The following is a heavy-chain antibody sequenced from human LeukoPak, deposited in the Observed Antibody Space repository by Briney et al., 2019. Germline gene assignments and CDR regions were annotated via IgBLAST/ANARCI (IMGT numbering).Heavy chain of an antibody. CDR2: INWNGGST. J-gene: IGHJ3*02. Sequence: SGGSLRLSCAASGFTFSSYSMNWVRQAPEKGLEWVSGINWNGGSTGYADSVKGRFTISRDNAKNSLYLQMNSLRAEDTALYYCARDFFKFYYDSSGDTFDIWGQGTMVTVSS. V-gene: IGHV3-20*04. CDR1: GFTFSSYS. D-gene: IGHD3-22*01. CDR3: ARDFFKFYYDSSGDTFDI.